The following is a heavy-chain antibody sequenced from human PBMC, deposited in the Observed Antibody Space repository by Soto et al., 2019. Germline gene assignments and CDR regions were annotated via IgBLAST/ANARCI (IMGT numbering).Heavy chain of an antibody. CDR1: GVTFTTYA. CDR3: AILPQSGTYFKYDF. D-gene: IGHD6-25*01. J-gene: IGHJ4*02. Sequence: QVRLVQSEAEVKKPGSSVEVSCKASGVTFTTYAYNWVRQAPGRGLEWVGGIVGVSGERRCAQHFQDRVTITADRSTGSTFLALSRLTSEDTAVYYCAILPQSGTYFKYDFWGQGTEVTVSS. CDR2: IVGVSGER. V-gene: IGHV1-69*06.